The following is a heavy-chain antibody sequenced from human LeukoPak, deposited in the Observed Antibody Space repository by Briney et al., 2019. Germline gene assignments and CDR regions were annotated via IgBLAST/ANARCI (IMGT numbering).Heavy chain of an antibody. D-gene: IGHD2-2*01. CDR1: GYTFTDYY. Sequence: ASVKVSCKASGYTFTDYYMHWVRQAPGQGLEWMGRINPNSGGSNYAQEFQGRVTMTRDTSISTAHMELNRLTSDDTAVYYCARTWGDSSTPDYWGQGTLVTISS. V-gene: IGHV1-2*06. CDR2: INPNSGGS. CDR3: ARTWGDSSTPDY. J-gene: IGHJ4*02.